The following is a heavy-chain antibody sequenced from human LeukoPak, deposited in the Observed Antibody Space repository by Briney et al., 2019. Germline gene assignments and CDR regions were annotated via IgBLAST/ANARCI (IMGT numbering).Heavy chain of an antibody. V-gene: IGHV5-51*01. CDR2: IYPGDSDT. CDR1: GYSFTSYW. CDR3: ARSHSRGSHAFDI. D-gene: IGHD6-19*01. J-gene: IGHJ3*02. Sequence: GESLKISCKGSGYSFTSYWIGWVRQMPGKGLEWMGIIYPGDSDTRYSPSFQGQVTISADKSISTAYLQWSSLKASDTAIYYCARSHSRGSHAFDIWGQGTMVTVSS.